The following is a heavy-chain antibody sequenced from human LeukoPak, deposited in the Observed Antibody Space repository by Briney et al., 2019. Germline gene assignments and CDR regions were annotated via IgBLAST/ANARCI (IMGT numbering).Heavy chain of an antibody. V-gene: IGHV4-59*01. CDR2: IYYSGST. D-gene: IGHD4-17*01. Sequence: SETLSLTCTVSGGSISSYYWSWIRQPPGQGLEWIGYIYYSGSTNYNPSLKSRVTISVDTSKNQFSLKLSSVTAADTAVYYCTTRKTYGYGDYGDYWGQGTLVTVSS. CDR3: TTRKTYGYGDYGDY. J-gene: IGHJ4*02. CDR1: GGSISSYY.